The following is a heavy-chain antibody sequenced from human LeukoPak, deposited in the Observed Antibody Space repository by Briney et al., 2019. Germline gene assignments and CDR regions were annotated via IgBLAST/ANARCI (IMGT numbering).Heavy chain of an antibody. V-gene: IGHV4-31*03. Sequence: SQTLSLTCTVSGGSISSGAYYWSWIRQHPGKGLEWIGYIFYSGYTYYNPSLKSRVTISVDTSKNQFSLTLSSVTAADTAVYYCARARDCSGGTCYQFNWFDPWGQGTLVTVSS. CDR2: IFYSGYT. CDR3: ARARDCSGGTCYQFNWFDP. J-gene: IGHJ5*02. D-gene: IGHD2-15*01. CDR1: GGSISSGAYY.